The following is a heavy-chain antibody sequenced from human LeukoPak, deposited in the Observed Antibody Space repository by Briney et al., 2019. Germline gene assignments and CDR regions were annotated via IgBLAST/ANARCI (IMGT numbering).Heavy chain of an antibody. CDR3: ASGMVRGVPFDS. D-gene: IGHD3-10*01. CDR2: ISSNGGST. CDR1: GFTFSSYA. Sequence: GGSLRLSCAASGFTFSSYAMHWVRQAPGKGLEYVSAISSNGGSTYYANSVKGRFTISRDNAKNSLYLQMNSLRAEDTAVYYCASGMVRGVPFDSWGQGTLVTVSS. V-gene: IGHV3-64*01. J-gene: IGHJ4*02.